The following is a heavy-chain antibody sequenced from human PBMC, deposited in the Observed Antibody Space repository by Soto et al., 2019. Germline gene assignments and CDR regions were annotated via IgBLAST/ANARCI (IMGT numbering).Heavy chain of an antibody. CDR1: GYTFTIYA. V-gene: IGHV1-46*01. CDR2: INPSGGST. Sequence: ASLKVSCKASGYTFTIYAMHWVRQAPGQGLEWMGIINPSGGSTSYAQKFQGRVTMTRDTSTSTVYMELSSLRSEDTAVYYCARSFIRLVELSSHDFDYWGRGTLVTVSS. J-gene: IGHJ4*02. D-gene: IGHD3-16*02. CDR3: ARSFIRLVELSSHDFDY.